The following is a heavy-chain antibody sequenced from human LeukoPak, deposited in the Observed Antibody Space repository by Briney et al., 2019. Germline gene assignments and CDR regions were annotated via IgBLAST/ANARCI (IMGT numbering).Heavy chain of an antibody. J-gene: IGHJ4*02. V-gene: IGHV3-23*01. CDR1: GVSFSNYA. Sequence: GGSLRLSCADSGVSFSNYAMSWVRQAPGKGLEWVSSISGSGGSTYYADSVKGRFTISRDNSKNTLYLQMNSLRAEDTAVYYCAGSSGYYYIHLYYFDYWGQGTLVTVSS. CDR2: ISGSGGST. D-gene: IGHD3-22*01. CDR3: AGSSGYYYIHLYYFDY.